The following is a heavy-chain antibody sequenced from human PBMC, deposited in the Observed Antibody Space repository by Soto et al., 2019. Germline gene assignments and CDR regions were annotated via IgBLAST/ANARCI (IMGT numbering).Heavy chain of an antibody. Sequence: EVQLLESGGGVVQPGGSLRLSCAASGFTFNYYAMSWVRQAPGKGLEWVSTISGSGGSTFYADSVKGRFTISRDNSESTLYLQMDNLRAEDTAVFYCAKGRGYSGYDPFDYWGQGTLVTVSS. D-gene: IGHD5-12*01. CDR2: ISGSGGST. CDR1: GFTFNYYA. V-gene: IGHV3-23*01. J-gene: IGHJ4*02. CDR3: AKGRGYSGYDPFDY.